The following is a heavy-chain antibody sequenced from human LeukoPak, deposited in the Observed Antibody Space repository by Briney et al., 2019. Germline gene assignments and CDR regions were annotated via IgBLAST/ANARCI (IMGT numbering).Heavy chain of an antibody. J-gene: IGHJ5*02. Sequence: PSETLSLPCTVSGGSLSSYYWSWIRQPPGKGLEWIGYIYYRGTTNYNPSLKSRVTISVDTSKTQFSLSLSSVTAADTAVYYCARLHLSCWFDPWGQGTLVTVSP. CDR3: ARLHLSCWFDP. CDR2: IYYRGTT. D-gene: IGHD2/OR15-2a*01. V-gene: IGHV4-59*08. CDR1: GGSLSSYY.